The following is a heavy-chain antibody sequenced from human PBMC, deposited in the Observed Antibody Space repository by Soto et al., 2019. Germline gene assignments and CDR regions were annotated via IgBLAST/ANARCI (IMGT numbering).Heavy chain of an antibody. Sequence: QVQLVQSGAELKKPGSSEKVSCTASVETFNFYAMNWVRQAPGQGPEWMGRIIPMVRVANYAQKFQGRVTIIADKSTSTSYMVLSSLRSEDTAVYYCATNYGSGSAPFDYWGQGTLVTVSS. CDR3: ATNYGSGSAPFDY. D-gene: IGHD3-10*01. CDR1: VETFNFYA. V-gene: IGHV1-69*02. J-gene: IGHJ4*02. CDR2: IIPMVRVA.